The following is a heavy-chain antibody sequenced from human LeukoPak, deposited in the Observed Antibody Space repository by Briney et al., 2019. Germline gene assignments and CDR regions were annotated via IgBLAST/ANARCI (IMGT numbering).Heavy chain of an antibody. Sequence: GRSLRLSCAASGFTFSSYGMHWVRQAPGKGLEWVAVIWYDGSNKYYADSVKGRFTISRDNSKNTQYLQMNSLRAEDTAVYYCARGQDSYSYGWYYFDYWGQGTLVTVPS. CDR1: GFTFSSYG. J-gene: IGHJ4*02. V-gene: IGHV3-33*01. CDR2: IWYDGSNK. D-gene: IGHD5-18*01. CDR3: ARGQDSYSYGWYYFDY.